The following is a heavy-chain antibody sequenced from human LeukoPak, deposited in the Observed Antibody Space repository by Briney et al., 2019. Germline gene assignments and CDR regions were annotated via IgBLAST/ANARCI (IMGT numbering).Heavy chain of an antibody. V-gene: IGHV3-23*01. CDR2: ISASGGST. D-gene: IGHD6-19*01. Sequence: PGGSLRLSCEASGFTFSSYAMSWVRQAPGRGLEWVSHISASGGSTYYADSVKGRFTISRDNSKNTLYLQMNSLRAEDTAVYYCAKETVGVAVVAPVDYWGQGTLVTVSS. CDR1: GFTFSSYA. CDR3: AKETVGVAVVAPVDY. J-gene: IGHJ4*02.